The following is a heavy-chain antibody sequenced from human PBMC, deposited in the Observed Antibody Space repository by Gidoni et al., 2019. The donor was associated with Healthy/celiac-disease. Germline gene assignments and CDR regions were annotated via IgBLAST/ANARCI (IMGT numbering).Heavy chain of an antibody. D-gene: IGHD1-26*01. J-gene: IGHJ4*02. V-gene: IGHV3-30*18. CDR1: GFTFRSYG. CDR2: ISYDGSNK. CDR3: AKDTGKWELERFDY. Sequence: QVQLVESGGGVVQPGRSLRLSCVASGFTFRSYGMHWVRQAPGKGLEWVAVISYDGSNKYYADSVKGRFTISRDNSKNTLYLQMNSLRAEDTAVYYCAKDTGKWELERFDYWGQGTLVTVSS.